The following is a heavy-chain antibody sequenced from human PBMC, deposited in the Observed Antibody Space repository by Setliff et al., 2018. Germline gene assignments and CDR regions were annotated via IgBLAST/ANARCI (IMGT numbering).Heavy chain of an antibody. CDR2: INPGGSET. V-gene: IGHV3-7*01. D-gene: IGHD3-10*01. Sequence: PGGSLRLSCTGSGFTFSHCWVSWVRQAPGKGLEWVAAINPGGSETYYVESVKGRFTISRDNGKNSLSLQMNSLRPEDTAVYYCLGSGSCSYWGQGARVTVSS. CDR3: LGSGSCSY. CDR1: GFTFSHCW. J-gene: IGHJ4*02.